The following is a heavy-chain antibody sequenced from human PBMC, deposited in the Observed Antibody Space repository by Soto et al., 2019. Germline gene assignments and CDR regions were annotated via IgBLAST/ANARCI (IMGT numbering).Heavy chain of an antibody. D-gene: IGHD2-21*02. Sequence: PSETLSLTCIVSGGSVRSYTWSWVRQPANKGLEWIGRVFSSVSATYNPSLKSRVSISMDTPENRISLKLDSVTAADAGVYFCARDGMTTGDTWGPGTLVTVSS. CDR2: VFSSVSA. V-gene: IGHV4-4*07. CDR3: ARDGMTTGDT. CDR1: GGSVRSYT. J-gene: IGHJ4*02.